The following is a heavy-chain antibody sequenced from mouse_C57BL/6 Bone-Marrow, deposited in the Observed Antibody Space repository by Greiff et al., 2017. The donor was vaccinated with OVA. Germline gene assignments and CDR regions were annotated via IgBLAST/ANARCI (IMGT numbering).Heavy chain of an antibody. D-gene: IGHD2-4*01. CDR2: ISYSGST. Sequence: EVQLVEPGPGMVKPSQSLSLTCTVTGYSFTSGYDWDWIRHLPGNKLEWMGYISYSGSTNYNQSLKSRTSITHDTSKNHFFLKLNSMTTEDTATYYCAIWVYYDYDAWFAYWGQGTLVTVSA. CDR1: GYSFTSGYD. CDR3: AIWVYYDYDAWFAY. V-gene: IGHV3-1*01. J-gene: IGHJ3*01.